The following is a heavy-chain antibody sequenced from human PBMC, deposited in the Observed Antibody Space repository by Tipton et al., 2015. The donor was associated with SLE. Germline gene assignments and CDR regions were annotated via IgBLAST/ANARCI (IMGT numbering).Heavy chain of an antibody. CDR3: ASLSTYYYGSGNP. J-gene: IGHJ5*02. D-gene: IGHD3-10*01. Sequence: GSLRLSCVTSGFTLRYFDMSWVRQGPGKGLEWVSTIGDDDSDTYYADSVRGRFTASRDRSKHTVFLQMNNLRVDDTAVYFCASLSTYYYGSGNPWGQGTLVTVSS. V-gene: IGHV3-23*01. CDR2: IGDDDSDT. CDR1: GFTLRYFD.